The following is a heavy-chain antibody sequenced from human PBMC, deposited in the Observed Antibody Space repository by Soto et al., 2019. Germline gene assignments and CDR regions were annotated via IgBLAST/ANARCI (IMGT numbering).Heavy chain of an antibody. CDR3: ARHYKLRTKPYYYYYMDV. CDR2: IYYSGST. CDR1: GGSISSYY. J-gene: IGHJ6*03. D-gene: IGHD1-1*01. V-gene: IGHV4-59*08. Sequence: PSETLSLTCTVSGGSISSYYWSWIRQPPGKGLEWIGYIYYSGSTNYNPSLKSRVTISVDTSKNQFSLKLSSVTAADTAVYYCARHYKLRTKPYYYYYMDVWGKGTTVTVSS.